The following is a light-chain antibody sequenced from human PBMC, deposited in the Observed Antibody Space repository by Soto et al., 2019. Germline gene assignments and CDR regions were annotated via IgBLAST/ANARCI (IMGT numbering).Light chain of an antibody. CDR3: QERSNWSWT. V-gene: IGKV3-11*01. CDR1: KSVASY. Sequence: EIVLTQSPVTLSLSPGERATLSCRARKSVASYLAWYQQKPGQAPRLLIYDASNRATGIPARFSGSGSGTEFTLTISIIAPEYFAVYYCQERSNWSWTFGQGTKVEIK. CDR2: DAS. J-gene: IGKJ1*01.